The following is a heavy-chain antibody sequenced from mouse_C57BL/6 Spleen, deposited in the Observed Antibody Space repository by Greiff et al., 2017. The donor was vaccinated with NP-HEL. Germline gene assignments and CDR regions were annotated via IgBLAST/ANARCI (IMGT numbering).Heavy chain of an antibody. CDR1: GFTFSSYA. CDR3: AAEGSSGWFAY. J-gene: IGHJ3*01. Sequence: EVKLVESGGGLVKPGGSLKLSCAASGFTFSSYAMSWVRQTPEKRLEWVATISAGGSYTYYPDNVKGRFTISRDNAKNNLYLQLSHLKSEDTAMYYCAAEGSSGWFAYWGQGTLVTVSA. V-gene: IGHV5-4*03. D-gene: IGHD3-1*01. CDR2: ISAGGSYT.